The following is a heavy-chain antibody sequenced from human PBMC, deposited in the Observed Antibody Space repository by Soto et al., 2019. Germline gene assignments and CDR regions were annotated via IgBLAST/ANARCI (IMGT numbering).Heavy chain of an antibody. CDR3: AIEREIGLDP. V-gene: IGHV3-21*01. D-gene: IGHD3-22*01. CDR1: GFTFSSYS. J-gene: IGHJ5*02. Sequence: EVQLVESGGGLVKPGGSLRLSCAASGFTFSSYSMNWVRQAPGKGLEWVSSISSSSSYIYYADSVKGRFTISRDNAKNSLYLQMNSLRAADTAVYDCAIEREIGLDPWGQGTLVTVSS. CDR2: ISSSSSYI.